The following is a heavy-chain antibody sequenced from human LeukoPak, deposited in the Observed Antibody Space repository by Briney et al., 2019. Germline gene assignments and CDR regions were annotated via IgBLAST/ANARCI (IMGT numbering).Heavy chain of an antibody. CDR3: AKVERTKTRIAAAGSFDY. V-gene: IGHV3-30*18. Sequence: PGGSLRLSCAASGFTFSSYGMHWVRQAPGKGLEWVAVISYDGSNKYYADSVKGRFTISRDNSKNTLYLQMNSLRAEDTAVYYCAKVERTKTRIAAAGSFDYWGQGTLVTVSS. CDR1: GFTFSSYG. J-gene: IGHJ4*02. D-gene: IGHD6-13*01. CDR2: ISYDGSNK.